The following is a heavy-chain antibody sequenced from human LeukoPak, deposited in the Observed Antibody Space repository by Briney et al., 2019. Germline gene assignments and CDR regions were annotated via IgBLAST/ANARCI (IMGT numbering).Heavy chain of an antibody. D-gene: IGHD3-22*01. Sequence: GESLKISCKGSGYSFTSYWIGWVRQMLGKGLEWMGIIYPGDSDTRYSPSFQGQVTISADKSISTAYLQWSSLKASDTAMYYCARQRDYYYDSSGYYPFDYWGQGTLVTVSS. CDR2: IYPGDSDT. J-gene: IGHJ4*02. V-gene: IGHV5-51*01. CDR1: GYSFTSYW. CDR3: ARQRDYYYDSSGYYPFDY.